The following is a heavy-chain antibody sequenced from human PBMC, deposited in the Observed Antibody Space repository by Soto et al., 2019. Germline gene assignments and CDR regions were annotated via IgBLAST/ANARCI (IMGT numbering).Heavy chain of an antibody. D-gene: IGHD6-13*01. CDR3: AKSAPGGDYFDY. Sequence: SETLSLTCTVSGGSISSGGYYWSWIRQHPGKGLEWIGYIYYSGSTYYNPSLKSRVTISVDTSKNQFSLKLSSVTAADTAVYYCAKSAPGGDYFDYWGQGTLVTVSS. V-gene: IGHV4-31*03. J-gene: IGHJ4*02. CDR1: GGSISSGGYY. CDR2: IYYSGST.